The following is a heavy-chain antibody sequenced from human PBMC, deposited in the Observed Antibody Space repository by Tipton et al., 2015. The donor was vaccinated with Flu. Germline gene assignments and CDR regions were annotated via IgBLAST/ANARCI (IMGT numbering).Heavy chain of an antibody. J-gene: IGHJ3*02. D-gene: IGHD3-16*01. Sequence: TLSLTCTVSGGSISSSSYYWGWIRQPPGKGLEWIGSIYYSGSTYYNPSLKSRVTISVDTSKNQFSLKLSSVTAADTAVYYCARQRDPGGEPDAFDIWGQGTMVTVSS. V-gene: IGHV4-39*01. CDR3: ARQRDPGGEPDAFDI. CDR2: IYYSGST. CDR1: GGSISSSSYY.